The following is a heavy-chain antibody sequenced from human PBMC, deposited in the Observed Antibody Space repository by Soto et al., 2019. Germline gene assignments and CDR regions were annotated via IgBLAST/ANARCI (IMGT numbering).Heavy chain of an antibody. D-gene: IGHD2-2*02. CDR3: ARYDIVVVPAAIKDYYYGMDV. J-gene: IGHJ6*02. CDR2: IWYDGSNK. V-gene: IGHV3-33*01. Sequence: GGSLRLSCAASGFTFSSYGMHWVRQAPGKGLEWVAVIWYDGSNKYYADSVKGRFTISRDNSKNTLYLQMNSLRAEDTAVYYCARYDIVVVPAAIKDYYYGMDVWGQGTTVTVSS. CDR1: GFTFSSYG.